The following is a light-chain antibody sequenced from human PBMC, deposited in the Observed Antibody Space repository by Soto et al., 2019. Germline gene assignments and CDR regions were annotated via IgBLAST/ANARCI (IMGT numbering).Light chain of an antibody. CDR1: QTISSW. CDR3: PVYASYSKA. V-gene: IGKV1-5*03. Sequence: VSGTIRNRVTITCRASQTISSWLAWYQQKPGKAPKLLIYKASTLKSGVPSRFSGSGSGTEFTLTISSLQPEDFAPDYCPVYASYSKAFGQGAKLDTK. J-gene: IGKJ1*01. CDR2: KAS.